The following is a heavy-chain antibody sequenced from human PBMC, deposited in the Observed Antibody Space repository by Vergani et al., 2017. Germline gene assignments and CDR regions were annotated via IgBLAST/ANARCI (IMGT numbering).Heavy chain of an antibody. D-gene: IGHD2-15*01. V-gene: IGHV1-18*01. CDR1: GYTFTSYG. J-gene: IGHJ5*02. CDR3: ARGPGYCSGGSCFRWFDP. CDR2: ISAYNGNT. Sequence: QVQLVQSGAEVKKPGASVKVSCKASGYTFTSYGISWVRQAPGQGLEWMGWISAYNGNTNYAQKLQGRVTMTTDTSTSTAYMELSSLRSEDTAVYYCARGPGYCSGGSCFRWFDPWGQGTLVTVSS.